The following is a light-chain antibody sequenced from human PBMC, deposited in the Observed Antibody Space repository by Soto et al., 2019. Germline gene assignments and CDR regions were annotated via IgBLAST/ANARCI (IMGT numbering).Light chain of an antibody. Sequence: DIVLTQSPDSLAVSLGERATIYCKSSQSVLYSCNNENYLAWYQQKPGHPPKLLMYWASTREPGVPDRFSGSGSETDFTLTISSLHAEDVAVYYCQQYYTRPLTFGGGTKVEI. V-gene: IGKV4-1*01. CDR1: QSVLYSCNNENY. CDR2: WAS. CDR3: QQYYTRPLT. J-gene: IGKJ4*01.